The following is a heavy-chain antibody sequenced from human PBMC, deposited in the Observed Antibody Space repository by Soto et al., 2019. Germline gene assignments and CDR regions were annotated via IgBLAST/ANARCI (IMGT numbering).Heavy chain of an antibody. V-gene: IGHV1-24*01. CDR3: ATGYSGYSDFDY. CDR1: GYTLTELS. J-gene: IGHJ4*02. Sequence: ASVKVSCKVSGYTLTELSMHWVRQAPGKGLEWMGGFDPEDGETIYAQKFQGRVTMTEDTSTDTAYMELSSLRSEDTAVYYCATGYSGYSDFDYWGQRTLVTVSS. CDR2: FDPEDGET. D-gene: IGHD5-12*01.